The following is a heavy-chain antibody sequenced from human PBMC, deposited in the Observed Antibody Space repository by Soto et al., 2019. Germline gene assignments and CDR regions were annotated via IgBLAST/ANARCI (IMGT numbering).Heavy chain of an antibody. CDR3: AKLPPIQLWLTWFDS. V-gene: IGHV4-59*12. J-gene: IGHJ5*01. Sequence: SETLSLTCTVSGGSISSYYWSWIRQPPGKGLEWIGYIYYSGSTNYNPSLRSRVIISADTSKNTLYLQMNSLRVEDTAVYYCAKLPPIQLWLTWFDSWGQGTLVTVSS. CDR2: IYYSGST. CDR1: GGSISSYY. D-gene: IGHD5-18*01.